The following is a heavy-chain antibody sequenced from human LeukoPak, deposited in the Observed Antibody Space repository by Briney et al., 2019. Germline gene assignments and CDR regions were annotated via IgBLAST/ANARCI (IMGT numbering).Heavy chain of an antibody. CDR3: ARALFNLVEDGYNFDY. J-gene: IGHJ4*02. V-gene: IGHV3-21*01. CDR2: ISSSSSYK. Sequence: GSLRLPCAAPGFTFNSYSMNWVRQAPGKGLEWVSSISSSSSYKYYADSVKGRFNISRDNAKNSLYLQMNSLRAEDTAVYYCARALFNLVEDGYNFDYWVQGSLVSVSS. CDR1: GFTFNSYS. D-gene: IGHD5-24*01.